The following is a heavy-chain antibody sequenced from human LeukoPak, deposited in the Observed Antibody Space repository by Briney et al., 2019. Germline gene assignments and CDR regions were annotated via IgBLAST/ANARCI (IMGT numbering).Heavy chain of an antibody. CDR3: ERHSASAITGLFDY. V-gene: IGHV3-7*01. D-gene: IGHD3-3*01. CDR2: IKQDGSEK. J-gene: IGHJ4*02. Sequence: AGYLRLSCAASGFTFSSFWMSWVRQAPGKWLEWVANIKQDGSEKYYVDSVKGRFTISRGNAKNSLYLQMNSLRAEDTAVYYFERHSASAITGLFDYWGQGTLVTVSS. CDR1: GFTFSSFW.